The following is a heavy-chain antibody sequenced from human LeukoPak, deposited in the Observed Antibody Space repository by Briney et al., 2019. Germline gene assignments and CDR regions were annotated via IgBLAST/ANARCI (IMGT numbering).Heavy chain of an antibody. V-gene: IGHV3-23*01. CDR1: GFIFSGYA. D-gene: IGHD3-10*01. J-gene: IGHJ4*02. CDR2: ISGSGTIT. CDR3: AKAGHYGSGSYYSDY. Sequence: PGGSLRLSCAASGFIFSGYAMTWVRQAPGRGLEWLSTISGSGTITYYVDSVKGRFTVSRDNSKNTLYLQMSSLRAGDTAVYYCAKAGHYGSGSYYSDYWGRGTLVTVSP.